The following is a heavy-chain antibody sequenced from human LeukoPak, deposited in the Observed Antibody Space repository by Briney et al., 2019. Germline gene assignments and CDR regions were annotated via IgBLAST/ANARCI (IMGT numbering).Heavy chain of an antibody. CDR1: GFTFSGSA. J-gene: IGHJ5*02. V-gene: IGHV3-73*01. CDR3: VKSASSYGANWFDP. CDR2: IDKKDKGYATAT. D-gene: IGHD4/OR15-4a*01. Sequence: GGSLRLSCAASGFTFSGSAIHWVRQSSGKGLEWVGQIDKKDKGYATATAYAASVKGRFTISRDNSKNSLSLHMSSLRAEGTAVYYCVKSASSYGANWFDPWGQGTLVTVSS.